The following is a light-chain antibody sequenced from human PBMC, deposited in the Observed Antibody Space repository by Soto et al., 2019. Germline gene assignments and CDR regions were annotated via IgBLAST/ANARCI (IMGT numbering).Light chain of an antibody. CDR1: QSVSSN. J-gene: IGKJ1*01. Sequence: EIVLTQSPASLSLCPGARSTLSCRSSQSVSSNLAWYQQKPGQAPRFLIYGASTRATGIPDRFSGSGSGTDFTLTISRLEPEDFAVYYCQQYGSSGTFGQGTKVDI. CDR2: GAS. V-gene: IGKV3-20*01. CDR3: QQYGSSGT.